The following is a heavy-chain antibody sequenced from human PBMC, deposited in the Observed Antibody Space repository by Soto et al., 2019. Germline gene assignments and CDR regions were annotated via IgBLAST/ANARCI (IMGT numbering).Heavy chain of an antibody. CDR1: GFTFTSSA. CDR2: IVVGSGNT. CDR3: AAVTVSTQYYFDF. V-gene: IGHV1-58*01. J-gene: IGHJ4*02. D-gene: IGHD4-4*01. Sequence: QMQLVQSGPEVKKPGTSVKVSCKASGFTFTSSAVQWVRQARGQRLEWIGWIVVGSGNTNYAQKFQERVTITRDMSKSTAYMELSSIRSEQPAVYYCAAVTVSTQYYFDFWGQGALVTVSS.